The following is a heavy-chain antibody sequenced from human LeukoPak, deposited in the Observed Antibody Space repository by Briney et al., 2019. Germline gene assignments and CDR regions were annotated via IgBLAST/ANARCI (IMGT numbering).Heavy chain of an antibody. CDR3: AENYYDSSGLDY. J-gene: IGHJ4*02. V-gene: IGHV1-2*02. D-gene: IGHD3-22*01. Sequence: GASVTVSCKASGYTFTGYYMHWVRQAPGQGLEWMGWINPSSGGTNYAQKFQGRVTMTRDTSISTAYMELSRLRSDDTAVYYCAENYYDSSGLDYWGQGTLVIVSS. CDR1: GYTFTGYY. CDR2: INPSSGGT.